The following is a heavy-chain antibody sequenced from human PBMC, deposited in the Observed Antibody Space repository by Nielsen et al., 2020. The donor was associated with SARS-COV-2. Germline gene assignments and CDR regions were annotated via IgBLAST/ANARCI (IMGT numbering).Heavy chain of an antibody. J-gene: IGHJ4*02. Sequence: GESLKISCAASGFTFSSYGMNWVRQAPGKGLEWVAIIWYDGSNKYYADSVKGRFTISRDNSNNTLYLQMSSLRAEDTAVYYCARDLYDSSGYYYGSDYWGQGTLVTVSS. CDR3: ARDLYDSSGYYYGSDY. D-gene: IGHD3-22*01. CDR1: GFTFSSYG. V-gene: IGHV3-33*01. CDR2: IWYDGSNK.